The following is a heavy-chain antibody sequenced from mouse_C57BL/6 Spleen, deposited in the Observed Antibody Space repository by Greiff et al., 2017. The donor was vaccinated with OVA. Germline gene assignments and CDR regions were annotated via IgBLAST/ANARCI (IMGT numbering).Heavy chain of an antibody. D-gene: IGHD1-1*01. J-gene: IGHJ3*01. CDR3: ARKGDYVFAY. V-gene: IGHV1-81*01. CDR1: GYTFTSYG. Sequence: QVQLQQSGAELARPGASVKLSCKASGYTFTSYGISWVKQRTGQGLEWIGEIYPRSGNSYYNEKFKGKATLTADKSSSTAYMELRSLTSEDSAVYFCARKGDYVFAYWGQGTLVTVSA. CDR2: IYPRSGNS.